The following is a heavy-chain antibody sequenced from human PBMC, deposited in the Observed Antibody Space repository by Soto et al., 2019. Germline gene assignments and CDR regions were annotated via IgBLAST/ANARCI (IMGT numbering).Heavy chain of an antibody. CDR3: ARVVERGGYAMDV. J-gene: IGHJ6*02. Sequence: GGSLRLSCAASGFTFDDYAMHWVRQAPGKGLEWVSYVSSTGNTRVYADSVKGRFTISRDNAKNSLSLQMNSLRAEDTAVYYCARVVERGGYAMDVWGQGTTVTVSS. CDR1: GFTFDDYA. V-gene: IGHV3-48*03. D-gene: IGHD3-3*01. CDR2: VSSTGNTR.